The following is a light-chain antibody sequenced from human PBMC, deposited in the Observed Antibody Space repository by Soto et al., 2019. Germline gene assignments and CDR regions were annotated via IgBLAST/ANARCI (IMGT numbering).Light chain of an antibody. J-gene: IGLJ2*01. CDR2: FDD. CDR3: QVWDSTRDVVV. V-gene: IGLV3-21*04. Sequence: SYELTQPPSVSVGPGQTASISCGGSDIGDRSVHWYQQKPGQAPLLVIYFDDDRPSGIPERFSGSNSQNTATLTISRVEAGDEADYFYQVWDSTRDVVVFGGGTKLTVL. CDR1: DIGDRS.